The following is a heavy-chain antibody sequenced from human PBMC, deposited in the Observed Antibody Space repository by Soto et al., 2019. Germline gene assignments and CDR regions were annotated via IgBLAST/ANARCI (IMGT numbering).Heavy chain of an antibody. J-gene: IGHJ4*02. CDR3: AKDTGYSSGWYYFDY. D-gene: IGHD6-19*01. CDR1: GFTFSSYA. Sequence: EVQLLESGGGLVQPGGSLRLSCAASGFTFSSYAMSWVRQAPGKGLEWVSAISGSGGSTYYADSVKGRFTISRDNSKNTLYLHMNSLRAEDTAVYYCAKDTGYSSGWYYFDYWGQGTLVTVSS. CDR2: ISGSGGST. V-gene: IGHV3-23*01.